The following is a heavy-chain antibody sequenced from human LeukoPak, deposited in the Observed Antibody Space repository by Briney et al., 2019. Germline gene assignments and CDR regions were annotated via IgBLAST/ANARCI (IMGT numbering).Heavy chain of an antibody. D-gene: IGHD3-10*01. CDR3: ARGRLRYYGSGSHALNP. CDR2: INHSGST. V-gene: IGHV4-34*01. J-gene: IGHJ5*02. Sequence: SETLSLTCAVYGDSFSGYYWSWLRQPPGKGLEWLGEINHSGSTNYNPSLKSRVTITVDTSKNQFSLKLSSVTAADTAVYYCARGRLRYYGSGSHALNPWGQGTLVTVSS. CDR1: GDSFSGYY.